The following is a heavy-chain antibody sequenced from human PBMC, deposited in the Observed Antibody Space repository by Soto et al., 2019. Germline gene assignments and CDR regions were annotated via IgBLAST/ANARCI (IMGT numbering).Heavy chain of an antibody. Sequence: GASVKVSCKTSGYPFPSFEVHWIRQAPGQRPEWMGGISNAGSGNTKYSQKFQDRLTITGDKRATTVYMALSSLTSEDTATYYCARESNHYQDFFQNWGQGTQVTGSS. J-gene: IGHJ4*02. D-gene: IGHD2-2*01. CDR1: GYPFPSFE. V-gene: IGHV1-3*01. CDR3: ARESNHYQDFFQN. CDR2: ISNAGSGNT.